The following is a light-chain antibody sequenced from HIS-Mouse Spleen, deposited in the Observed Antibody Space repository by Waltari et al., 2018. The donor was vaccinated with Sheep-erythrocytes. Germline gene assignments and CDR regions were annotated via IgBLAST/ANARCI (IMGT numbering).Light chain of an antibody. CDR3: AAWDDSLNGWV. Sequence: QSVLTQPPPVSEAPRQRVTISCSGSSPNIGNNAVNWDQHLPGKAPKPLIYFVDLLPSGVSDRFSGSKSGTSASLAISGLQSEDEADYYCAAWDDSLNGWVFGGGTKLTVL. CDR2: FVD. V-gene: IGLV1-36*01. CDR1: SPNIGNNA. J-gene: IGLJ3*02.